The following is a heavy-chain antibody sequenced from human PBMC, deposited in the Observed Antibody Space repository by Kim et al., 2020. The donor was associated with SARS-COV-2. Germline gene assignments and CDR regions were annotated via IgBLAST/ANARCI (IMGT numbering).Heavy chain of an antibody. J-gene: IGHJ4*02. CDR2: ISSSGSSI. D-gene: IGHD3-10*01. CDR3: ATDRGSMIRGDGGYFDY. Sequence: GGSLRLSCAASGFTFNIYEMSWVRQAPGKGLEWVSYISSSGSSIYYADSVKGRFTISRNNAKDSLYLQMNSLRAEDTAVYYCATDRGSMIRGDGGYFDYWGQGTQVTVSS. CDR1: GFTFNIYE. V-gene: IGHV3-48*03.